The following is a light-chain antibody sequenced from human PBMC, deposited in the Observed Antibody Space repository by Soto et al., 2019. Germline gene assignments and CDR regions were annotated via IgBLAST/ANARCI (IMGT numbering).Light chain of an antibody. CDR2: DAS. V-gene: IGKV1-33*01. J-gene: IGKJ4*01. CDR1: QDVSNY. Sequence: DIQMTQTPSSLSASVGDRVTITCQASQDVSNYLNWYQQKLGKAPKLLIYDASNLETGVPSRFSGRRSGTEFTLTIASVQPEDFATYYCQQYSSYSPLTFGGGTKVDIK. CDR3: QQYSSYSPLT.